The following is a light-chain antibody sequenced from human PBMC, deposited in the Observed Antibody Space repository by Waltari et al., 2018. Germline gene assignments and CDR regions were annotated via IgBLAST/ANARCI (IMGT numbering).Light chain of an antibody. CDR2: SKN. Sequence: SSELTQDPAVSVALGQTVRITCQGDSFRFSYPSWFQQKPGQAPVLVIDSKNNRPSGIPDRFSGSRSGKTASLTITGAQAEDEADYFCNSRDSSGNHHVVFGGGTKLTVL. CDR3: NSRDSSGNHHVV. J-gene: IGLJ2*01. V-gene: IGLV3-19*01. CDR1: SFRFSY.